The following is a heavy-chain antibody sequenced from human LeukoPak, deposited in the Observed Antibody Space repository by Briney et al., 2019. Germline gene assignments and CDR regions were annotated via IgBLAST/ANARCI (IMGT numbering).Heavy chain of an antibody. J-gene: IGHJ4*02. CDR2: LTSGGETA. V-gene: IGHV3-23*01. CDR3: AKDHCSLPKCDTVPDY. Sequence: GGSVRLSCAVSVFTFSSYAMHGVRQAPARGRAGVSGLTSGGETAHYADSVKGRFTISTDFSSKTLYLQMNSLRPEDTALYFCAKDHCSLPKCDTVPDYWGQGTLVTVPS. D-gene: IGHD2-2*02. CDR1: VFTFSSYA.